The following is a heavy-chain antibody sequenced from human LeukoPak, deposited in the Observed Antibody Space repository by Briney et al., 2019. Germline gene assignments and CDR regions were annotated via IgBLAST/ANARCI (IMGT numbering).Heavy chain of an antibody. CDR2: IYSAGDT. CDR3: ANDCSSTSCYVPAY. D-gene: IGHD2-2*01. V-gene: IGHV3-53*01. Sequence: GGSLRLSCAASGFTVSGTYMSWVRQAPGKGLEWVSVIYSAGDTFSADSVKGRFTISRDNSKNTLYLQMNSLRAEDTAVYYCANDCSSTSCYVPAYWGQGTLVTVSS. J-gene: IGHJ4*02. CDR1: GFTVSGTY.